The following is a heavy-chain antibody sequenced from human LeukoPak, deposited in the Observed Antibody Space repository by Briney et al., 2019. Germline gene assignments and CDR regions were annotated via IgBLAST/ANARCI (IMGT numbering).Heavy chain of an antibody. CDR2: INPNSGGT. Sequence: GASVKVSCKASGYTFTGYYMHWVRQAPGQGLEWMGWINPNSGGTNYAQKFQGRVTMTRDTSISTAYMELSRLRSDDTAVYYCARRPIRGYSYGYFDYWGQGTLVTVSS. CDR1: GYTFTGYY. CDR3: ARRPIRGYSYGYFDY. V-gene: IGHV1-2*02. J-gene: IGHJ4*02. D-gene: IGHD5-18*01.